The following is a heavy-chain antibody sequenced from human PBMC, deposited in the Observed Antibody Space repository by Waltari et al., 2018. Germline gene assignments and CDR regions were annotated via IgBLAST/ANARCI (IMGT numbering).Heavy chain of an antibody. V-gene: IGHV3-73*02. CDR2: IGNQGNTYAT. CDR1: GFIFSGSP. J-gene: IGHJ5*02. Sequence: EVQLVESGVGLVQPGGSLKLSCAASGFIFSGSPIHWVRQASGKGLELVGRIGNQGNTYATVYTESVKGRFTISRDDSKNTAYLQMNSLKIEDTAFYYCTRSPGFGPWGQGTLVTVSS. CDR3: TRSPGFGP.